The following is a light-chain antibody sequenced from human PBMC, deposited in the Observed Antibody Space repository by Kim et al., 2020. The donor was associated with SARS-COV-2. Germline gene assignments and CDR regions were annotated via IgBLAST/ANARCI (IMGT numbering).Light chain of an antibody. V-gene: IGLV3-21*04. J-gene: IGLJ3*02. CDR1: NSGSKS. Sequence: PGKTARITDEGKNSGSKSVPWNRQKQGQAPGLVIYYDSDRPPGIPGRFSGSNSGNTATLTISRVEAGEEADYYCQVWDSSSDHPVFGVGTQLTVL. CDR2: YDS. CDR3: QVWDSSSDHPV.